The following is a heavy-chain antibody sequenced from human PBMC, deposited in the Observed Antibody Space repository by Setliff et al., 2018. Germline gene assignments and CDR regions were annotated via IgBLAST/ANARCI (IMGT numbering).Heavy chain of an antibody. CDR2: ISWDGGST. CDR1: GFTLDDYA. D-gene: IGHD6-13*01. J-gene: IGHJ4*02. Sequence: GGSLRLSCAASGFTLDDYAMHWVRQAPGKGLEWVSLISWDGGSTYYADSVKGRFTISRDNSKNTLYLQMNSLRAEDTAVYYCARDHGAAAGVFDYWGQGTLVTVSS. CDR3: ARDHGAAAGVFDY. V-gene: IGHV3-43D*03.